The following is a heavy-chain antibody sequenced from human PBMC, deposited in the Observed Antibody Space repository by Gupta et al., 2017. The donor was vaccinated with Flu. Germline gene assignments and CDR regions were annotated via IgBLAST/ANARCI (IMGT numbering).Heavy chain of an antibody. D-gene: IGHD3-16*01. CDR2: INHSGST. J-gene: IGHJ4*02. Sequence: QVQLQQWGAGLLKPSETLSLTCAVYGGSFSGYYWSWIRQPPGKGLEWIGEINHSGSTNYNPSLKSRVTISVDTSKNQFSLKLSSVTAADTAVYYCARLRKSGRPYFDYWGQGTLVTVSS. CDR3: ARLRKSGRPYFDY. V-gene: IGHV4-34*01. CDR1: GGSFSGYY.